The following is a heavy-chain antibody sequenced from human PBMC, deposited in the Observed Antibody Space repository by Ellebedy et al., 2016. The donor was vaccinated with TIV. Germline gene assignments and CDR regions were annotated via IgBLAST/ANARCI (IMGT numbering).Heavy chain of an antibody. V-gene: IGHV1-69*13. D-gene: IGHD1-26*01. CDR3: ASSINYSGSSEAFDI. J-gene: IGHJ3*02. CDR2: IIPIFGTA. Sequence: SVKVSCXASVGTFSSYAISWVRQAPGQGLEWMGGIIPIFGTANYAQKFQGRVTITADESTSTAYMELSSLRSEDTAVYYCASSINYSGSSEAFDIWGQGTMVTVSS. CDR1: VGTFSSYA.